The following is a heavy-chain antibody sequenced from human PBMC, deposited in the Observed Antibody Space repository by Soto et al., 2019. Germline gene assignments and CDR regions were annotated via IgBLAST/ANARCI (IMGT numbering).Heavy chain of an antibody. Sequence: GGSLRLSCAASGFTFDDYGMSWVRQAPGKGLKWVSGINWNVGSIGYADSVKGRFTISRDNAKNSLYLQMNSLRAEDTALYHCARRQPYYYYMDVWGKGTTVTVSS. CDR3: ARRQPYYYYMDV. D-gene: IGHD2-2*01. CDR2: INWNVGSI. V-gene: IGHV3-20*01. J-gene: IGHJ6*03. CDR1: GFTFDDYG.